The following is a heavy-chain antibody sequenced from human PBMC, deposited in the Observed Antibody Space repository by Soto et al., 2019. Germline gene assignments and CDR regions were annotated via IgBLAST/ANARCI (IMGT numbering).Heavy chain of an antibody. D-gene: IGHD3-3*01. CDR2: ISGGGGST. CDR3: AKDGPTYYDFWSRYYNWFDP. CDR1: GFTFSSYA. Sequence: PGGSLRLSCAASGFTFSSYAMSWVRQAPGKGLEWVSAISGGGGSTYYADSVKGRFTISRDNSKNTLYLQMNSLRAEDTAVYYCAKDGPTYYDFWSRYYNWFDPWGQGTLVTVSS. V-gene: IGHV3-23*01. J-gene: IGHJ5*02.